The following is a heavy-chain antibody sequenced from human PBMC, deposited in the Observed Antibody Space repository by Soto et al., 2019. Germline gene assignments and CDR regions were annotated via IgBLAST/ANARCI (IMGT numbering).Heavy chain of an antibody. CDR1: GFILSDCA. CDR2: ISSSSSVI. CDR3: ARDRSWCSNCYYYMDV. V-gene: IGHV3-48*01. J-gene: IGHJ6*03. D-gene: IGHD7-27*01. Sequence: EVQLVESGGGLVQPGGSLRLSCATSGFILSDCAMNWVRQAPGKGLEWVAYISSSSSVIDYADSVKGRFTVSRDNARNSLYLQMNSLRAEDTAVYYCARDRSWCSNCYYYMDVWGKGTTVTVSS.